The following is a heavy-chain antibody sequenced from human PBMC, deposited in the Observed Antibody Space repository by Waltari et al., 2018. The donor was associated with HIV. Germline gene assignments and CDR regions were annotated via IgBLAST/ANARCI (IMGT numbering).Heavy chain of an antibody. CDR2: ISRSSDYI. J-gene: IGHJ4*02. D-gene: IGHD4-17*01. CDR3: TATVTTRGTFDY. V-gene: IGHV3-21*06. CDR1: GFSFSRYA. Sequence: EVQLVESGGGLAKPGGSRRLSCAASGFSFSRYAMNWVRQAPGKGFEWIAYISRSSDYIYYADSIKGRFTISRDNAKNSVFLHMDNLRDVDTAVYYCTATVTTRGTFDYWGQGTAVPVS.